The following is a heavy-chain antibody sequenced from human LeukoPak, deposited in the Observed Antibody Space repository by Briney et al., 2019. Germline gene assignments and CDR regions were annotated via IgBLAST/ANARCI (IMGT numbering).Heavy chain of an antibody. CDR1: GGSISSYY. V-gene: IGHV4-59*12. J-gene: IGHJ4*02. CDR3: ARGRDDSKAGTD. D-gene: IGHD1-14*01. CDR2: IYYSGST. Sequence: SETLSLTCTVSGGSISSYYWSWIRQPPGKGLEWIGYIYYSGSTNYNPSLTSRVTISVDTSKNQFSLKLTSVTAADTAVYFCARGRDDSKAGTDWGQGALVTVSS.